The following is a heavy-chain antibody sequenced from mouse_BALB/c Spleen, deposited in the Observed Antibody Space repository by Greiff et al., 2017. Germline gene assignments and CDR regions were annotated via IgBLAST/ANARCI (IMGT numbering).Heavy chain of an antibody. J-gene: IGHJ4*01. Sequence: EVKLVESGGGLVKPGGSLKLSCAASGFTFSSYAMSWVRQTPEKRLEWVASISSGGSTYYPDSVKGRFTISRDNARNILYLQMSSLRSEDTAMYYCASGVRGDYAMDYWGQGTSVTVSS. CDR3: ASGVRGDYAMDY. D-gene: IGHD2-14*01. CDR2: ISSGGST. V-gene: IGHV5-6-5*01. CDR1: GFTFSSYA.